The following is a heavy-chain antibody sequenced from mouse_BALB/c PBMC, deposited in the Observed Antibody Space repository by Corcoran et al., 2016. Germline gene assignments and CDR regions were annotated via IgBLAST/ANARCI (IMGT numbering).Heavy chain of an antibody. CDR2: IWWNDEK. V-gene: IGHV8-5*01. CDR3: AQIADGYAYAMDY. Sequence: QVTLKESGPGILKPSQTLSLTCSFSGFSLSTSGMGVGWIRQPSGKGLEWLAHIWWNDEKYYNPSLKSQRTISKDTSRNQVFLNITSVDTADTATYFCAQIADGYAYAMDYLGQGISVTVSS. CDR1: GFSLSTSGMG. D-gene: IGHD2-3*01. J-gene: IGHJ4*01.